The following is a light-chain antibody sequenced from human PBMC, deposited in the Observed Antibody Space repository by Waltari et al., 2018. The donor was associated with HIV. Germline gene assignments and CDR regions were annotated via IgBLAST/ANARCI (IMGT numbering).Light chain of an antibody. Sequence: SYVVSQPPSVSVASGQTARMTCEGNNVGSKGVHWYQKKPDQAPILVIYYDRDRPSGIPERFSGSNFGNTATLTITSVEAGDEADYYCQVWDSSSDHRGVFGGGTKLTVL. CDR1: NVGSKG. CDR2: YDR. CDR3: QVWDSSSDHRGV. V-gene: IGLV3-21*04. J-gene: IGLJ3*02.